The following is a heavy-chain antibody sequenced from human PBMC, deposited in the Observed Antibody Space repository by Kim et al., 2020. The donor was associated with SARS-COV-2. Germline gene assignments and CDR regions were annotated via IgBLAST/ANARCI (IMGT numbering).Heavy chain of an antibody. J-gene: IGHJ4*02. Sequence: KYAQTVQAGVTITTDKATSTAYMELSSLRSEDTAVYYCARGLSGWYLFSYWGQGTLVTVSS. V-gene: IGHV1-69*04. CDR3: ARGLSGWYLFSY. D-gene: IGHD6-19*01.